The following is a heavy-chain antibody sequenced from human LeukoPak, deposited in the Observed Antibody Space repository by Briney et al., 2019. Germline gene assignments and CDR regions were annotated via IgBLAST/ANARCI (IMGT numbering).Heavy chain of an antibody. V-gene: IGHV4-38-2*02. CDR3: ARGRRIVVVLGATRAHRDYYMDV. CDR2: TYHSGST. J-gene: IGHJ6*03. Sequence: SETLSLTCSVSGYSISSGYYWSWIRQSPGKGLEWIGETYHSGSTNYNPSLKSRVTISLDTSKNQFSLKLSSVTAADTAVYYCARGRRIVVVLGATRAHRDYYMDVWGKGTTVTVSS. CDR1: GYSISSGYY. D-gene: IGHD2-15*01.